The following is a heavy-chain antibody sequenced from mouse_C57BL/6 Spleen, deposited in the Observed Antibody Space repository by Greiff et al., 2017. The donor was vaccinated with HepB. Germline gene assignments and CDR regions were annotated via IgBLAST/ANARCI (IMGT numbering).Heavy chain of an antibody. Sequence: QVTLKESGPGILQSSQTLSLTCSFSGFSLSTSGMGVSWIRQPSGKGLEWLAHIYWDDDKRYNPSLKSRLTISKDTSRNQVFLKITSVDTADTATYYCARGVKNYFDYWGQGTTLTVSS. D-gene: IGHD1-3*01. V-gene: IGHV8-12*01. CDR1: GFSLSTSGMG. CDR3: ARGVKNYFDY. CDR2: IYWDDDK. J-gene: IGHJ2*01.